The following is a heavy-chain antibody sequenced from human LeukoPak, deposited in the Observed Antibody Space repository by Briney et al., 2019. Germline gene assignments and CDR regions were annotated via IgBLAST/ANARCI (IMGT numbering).Heavy chain of an antibody. CDR3: ARGEGYGDYEDY. Sequence: GGSLRLSCAASGFTFSNYWMSWVRQAPGKGLEWVSVIYGGGSTYYADSVKGRFTISRDNSKNTLYLQMNSLRAEDTAVYYCARGEGYGDYEDYWGQGTLVTVSS. CDR1: GFTFSNYW. CDR2: IYGGGST. D-gene: IGHD4-17*01. J-gene: IGHJ4*02. V-gene: IGHV3-66*02.